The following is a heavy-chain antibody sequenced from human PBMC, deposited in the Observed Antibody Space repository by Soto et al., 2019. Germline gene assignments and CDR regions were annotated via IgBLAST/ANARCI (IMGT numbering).Heavy chain of an antibody. Sequence: QVQLVQSGAEVKKPGASVKVSCKASGYTFTSYGISWVRQAPGQGLEWMGWISAYNGNTNYAQKLQGRVTMTTDTSTSKAYMELRSLGSNDTAVYYCARKQGYSYGSYYYSYVMDVWGQGTTVTVSS. J-gene: IGHJ6*02. CDR1: GYTFTSYG. V-gene: IGHV1-18*01. CDR2: ISAYNGNT. D-gene: IGHD5-18*01. CDR3: ARKQGYSYGSYYYSYVMDV.